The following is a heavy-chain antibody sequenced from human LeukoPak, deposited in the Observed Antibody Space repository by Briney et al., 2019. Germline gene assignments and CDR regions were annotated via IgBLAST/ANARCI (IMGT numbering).Heavy chain of an antibody. CDR3: AREGTYCGGDCYSSGPKDY. Sequence: SETLSLTCTVSGGAITSTSHYWGWIRQPPGKGLEWIGSIYYSGSTYYNPSLKSRVTISVDTSKNQFSLKLSSVTAADTAVYYCAREGTYCGGDCYSSGPKDYWGQGTLVTVSS. V-gene: IGHV4-39*07. J-gene: IGHJ4*02. CDR1: GGAITSTSHY. D-gene: IGHD2-21*02. CDR2: IYYSGST.